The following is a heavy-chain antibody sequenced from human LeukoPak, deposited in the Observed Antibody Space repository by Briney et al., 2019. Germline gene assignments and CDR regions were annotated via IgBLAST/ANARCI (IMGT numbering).Heavy chain of an antibody. CDR1: GGSFSSYY. CDR3: ASVVEFQVLSFDP. V-gene: IGHV4-59*01. J-gene: IGHJ5*02. Sequence: SETLSLTCNVSGGSFSSYYWTWIRQPPGKGLEWIGNVYYSGSTNYKSSLKSRVSISVDRSKNQFSLELRSVTPADTAVYYCASVVEFQVLSFDPWGQGTLVTVSS. CDR2: VYYSGST. D-gene: IGHD4/OR15-4a*01.